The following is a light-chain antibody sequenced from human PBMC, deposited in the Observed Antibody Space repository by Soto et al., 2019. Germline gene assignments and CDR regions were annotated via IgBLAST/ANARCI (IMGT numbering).Light chain of an antibody. CDR3: QQYNIWPGT. CDR2: GAS. Sequence: EIVMTQSPATLSVSPGERATLSCRASQSVSSNLAWYQQKPGQAPRLLIYGASTRATGIPARVSGSGSGTEFTLTISSPESEDFAVYYCQQYNIWPGTFGQGTKVEIK. CDR1: QSVSSN. V-gene: IGKV3-15*01. J-gene: IGKJ1*01.